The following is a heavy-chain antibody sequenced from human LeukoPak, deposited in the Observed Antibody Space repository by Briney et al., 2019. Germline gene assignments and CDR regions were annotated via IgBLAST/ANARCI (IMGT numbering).Heavy chain of an antibody. D-gene: IGHD3-3*01. CDR1: GFTFTSYA. CDR2: ISGGGAGT. V-gene: IGHV3-23*01. J-gene: IGHJ3*02. CDR3: AKGLDDSTGDGFDI. Sequence: GGSLRLSCAASGFTFTSYAMSWVRQAPGKGLEWVSAISGGGAGTYYADSVKGRFTISRDTSKNTLYLQMNSLRVEDTALYYCAKGLDDSTGDGFDIWGQGTMVTVSS.